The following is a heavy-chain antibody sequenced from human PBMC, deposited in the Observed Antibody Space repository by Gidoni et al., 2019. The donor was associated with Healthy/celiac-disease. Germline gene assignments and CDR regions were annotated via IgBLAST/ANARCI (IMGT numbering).Heavy chain of an antibody. CDR2: IKSKTDGGST. V-gene: IGHV3-15*01. CDR1: GFPFRNAW. Sequence: EVQLGETGGGWEKPGGSLRLSCAASGFPFRNAWMRWVRQAPGKGQELFGRIKSKTDGGSTDCAAPVKGRLTIARDDSINTLYLQMNSLKTEDTAVYYCTTEAYCGGDCYSDYWGQGTLVTVSS. CDR3: TTEAYCGGDCYSDY. J-gene: IGHJ4*02. D-gene: IGHD2-21*02.